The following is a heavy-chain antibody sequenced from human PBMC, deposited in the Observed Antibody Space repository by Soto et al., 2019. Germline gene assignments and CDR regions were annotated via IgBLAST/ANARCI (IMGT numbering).Heavy chain of an antibody. Sequence: SETLSLTCTVSGGSISSSSYYWGWIRQPPGKGLEWIGSIYYSGSTYYNPSLKSRVTISVDTSKNQFSLKLSSVTAADTAVYYCARPGSYSSGWYPAYYYYMDVWGKGTTVTVSS. CDR1: GGSISSSSYY. J-gene: IGHJ6*03. D-gene: IGHD6-19*01. CDR3: ARPGSYSSGWYPAYYYYMDV. CDR2: IYYSGST. V-gene: IGHV4-39*01.